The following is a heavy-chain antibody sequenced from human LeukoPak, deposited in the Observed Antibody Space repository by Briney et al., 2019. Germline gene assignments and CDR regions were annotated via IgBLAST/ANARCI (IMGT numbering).Heavy chain of an antibody. CDR3: AGSDWNLKGAFDI. J-gene: IGHJ3*02. CDR1: RISLSSYA. V-gene: IGHV3-23*01. CDR2: ITYSGVNE. D-gene: IGHD1-7*01. Sequence: QSGGSLRLSCVAPRISLSSYAMSWVRQAPGKGLEWVSTITYSGVNEYYADSVKGRFTISRDNAKNSLYLQMNSLRAEDTALYHCAGSDWNLKGAFDIWGQGTMVTVSS.